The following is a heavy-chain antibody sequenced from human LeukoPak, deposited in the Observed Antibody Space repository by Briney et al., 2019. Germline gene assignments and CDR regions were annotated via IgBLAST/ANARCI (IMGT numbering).Heavy chain of an antibody. CDR1: GDSFSSNNY. D-gene: IGHD3-22*01. CDR3: ARNAGYSDLNY. J-gene: IGHJ4*02. V-gene: IGHV4-4*02. Sequence: SETLSLTCTVSGDSFSSNNYWTWVRPPPGKGLEWIGEIYRSGATNYNPSLRSRVTVSLDKSKNQFSLRLNSVTAADTAIYYCARNAGYSDLNYWGQGVLVTVSS. CDR2: IYRSGAT.